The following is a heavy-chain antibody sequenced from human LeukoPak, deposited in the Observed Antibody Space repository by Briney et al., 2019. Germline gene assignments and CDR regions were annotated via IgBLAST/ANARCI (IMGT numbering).Heavy chain of an antibody. CDR2: IKQDGSEK. D-gene: IGHD5-12*01. V-gene: IGHV3-7*01. J-gene: IGHJ6*02. Sequence: GGSLRLSCAASGFTFSSYWMSWVRQAPGKGLEWVANIKQDGSEKYYVDSVKGRFTISRDNAKNSLYLQMNSLRAEDTAVYYCARDALYSGYDTINYYYYYGMDVWSQGTTVTVSS. CDR1: GFTFSSYW. CDR3: ARDALYSGYDTINYYYYYGMDV.